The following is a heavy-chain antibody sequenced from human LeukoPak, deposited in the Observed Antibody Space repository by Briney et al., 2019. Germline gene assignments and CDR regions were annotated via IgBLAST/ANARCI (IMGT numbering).Heavy chain of an antibody. CDR1: GGSISSYY. D-gene: IGHD3-10*01. J-gene: IGHJ2*01. V-gene: IGHV4-59*01. CDR2: IYYSGST. CDR3: ARVYYGRTYDYWYFDL. Sequence: PSETLSLTCTVSGGSISSYYWSWIRQPPGKGLEWIGDIYYSGSTNYNPSLKSRVTISVDTSKNQFSLKLSSVTAADTAVYFCARVYYGRTYDYWYFDLWGRGTLVTVSS.